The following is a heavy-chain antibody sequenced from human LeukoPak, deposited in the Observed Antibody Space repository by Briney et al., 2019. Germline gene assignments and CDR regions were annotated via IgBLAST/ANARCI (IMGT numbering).Heavy chain of an antibody. CDR2: IYPGDSDT. D-gene: IGHD4-17*01. CDR3: ARRVSVTTVTRRTEHNWFDP. CDR1: GYSFTSYC. V-gene: IGHV5-51*01. J-gene: IGHJ5*02. Sequence: GESLQISCKGSGYSFTSYCIGWVRQMPGQGLEWMGFIYPGDSDTRYSPSFQGQVTISADKSISTAYLQWSSLKASDTAMYYCARRVSVTTVTRRTEHNWFDPWGQGTLVTVSS.